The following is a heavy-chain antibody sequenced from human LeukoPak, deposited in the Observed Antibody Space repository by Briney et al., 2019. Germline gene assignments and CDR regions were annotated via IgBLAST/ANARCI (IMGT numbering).Heavy chain of an antibody. CDR1: GFTVSSNY. CDR3: AKDRDAEDAAPFDY. CDR2: FGGSGDST. Sequence: GGSLRLSCAASGFTVSSNYMNWVRQAPGKGLEWVSAFGGSGDSTYYADSVRGRFTISRDSSKNTLYLQMNSLRAEDTAVYYCAKDRDAEDAAPFDYWGQGTLVTVSS. V-gene: IGHV3-23*01. J-gene: IGHJ4*02.